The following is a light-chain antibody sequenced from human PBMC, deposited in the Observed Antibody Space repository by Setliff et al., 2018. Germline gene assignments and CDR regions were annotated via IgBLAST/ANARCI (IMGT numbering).Light chain of an antibody. CDR2: DAS. Sequence: AIQLTQSPASLSASVGDSVTISCRASQGITNGLAWYQQKPGKPPRVLIYDASSLEIGVPSRFSGSGSGTDFTLTISSLQPEDFAIYYRQQFKIYPLTFGGGTKVDIK. J-gene: IGKJ4*01. CDR1: QGITNG. CDR3: QQFKIYPLT. V-gene: IGKV1-13*02.